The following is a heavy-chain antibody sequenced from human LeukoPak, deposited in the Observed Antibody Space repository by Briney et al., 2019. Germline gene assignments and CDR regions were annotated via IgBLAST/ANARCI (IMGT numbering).Heavy chain of an antibody. CDR3: ARGWGRYLGI. D-gene: IGHD3-9*01. Sequence: GGSLRLSCAASGFTFSSYWMHWVRQAPGKGLEWVSYIRSSGSTIYYADSVKGRFTISRDNAKNSLYLQMNSLRAEDTAVYYCARGWGRYLGIWGQGTMVTVSS. J-gene: IGHJ3*02. V-gene: IGHV3-48*04. CDR1: GFTFSSYW. CDR2: IRSSGSTI.